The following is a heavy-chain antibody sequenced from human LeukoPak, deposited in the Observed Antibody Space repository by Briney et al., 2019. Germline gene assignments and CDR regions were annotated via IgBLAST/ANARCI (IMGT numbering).Heavy chain of an antibody. D-gene: IGHD4-17*01. V-gene: IGHV1-69*05. J-gene: IGHJ4*02. CDR1: GGTFSSYA. Sequence: GASVKVSCKASGGTFSSYAISWVRQAPGQGLEWMGGIIPIFGTANYAQKFQGRVTITTDESTSTAYMELSSLRSEDTAVYYCARRPSIYGDYAYFDYWGQGTLVTVSS. CDR2: IIPIFGTA. CDR3: ARRPSIYGDYAYFDY.